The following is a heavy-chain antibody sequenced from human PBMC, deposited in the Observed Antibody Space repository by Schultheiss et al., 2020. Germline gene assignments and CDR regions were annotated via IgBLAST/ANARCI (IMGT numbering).Heavy chain of an antibody. D-gene: IGHD3-3*01. J-gene: IGHJ5*02. Sequence: GGSLRLSCAASGFTFSSYWMSWVRQAPGKGLEWVANIKQDGSEKYYVDSVKGRFTISRDNAKNSLYLQMNSLRAKDTAVYYCAKYGDTIFGVVIIKGFDPWGQGTLVTVSS. V-gene: IGHV3-7*05. CDR1: GFTFSSYW. CDR3: AKYGDTIFGVVIIKGFDP. CDR2: IKQDGSEK.